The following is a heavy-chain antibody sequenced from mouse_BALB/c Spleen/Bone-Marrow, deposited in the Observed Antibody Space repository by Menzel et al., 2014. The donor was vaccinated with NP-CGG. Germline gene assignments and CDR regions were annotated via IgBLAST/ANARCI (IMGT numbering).Heavy chain of an antibody. CDR2: INPGSGGT. J-gene: IGHJ2*01. V-gene: IGHV1-54*03. D-gene: IGHD2-1*01. CDR3: AREGYYGLDY. CDR1: GYAFTNYL. Sequence: VKFVESGAKLVRPGTSVKVSCKASGYAFTNYLIEWFKQRPGQGLEWIGVINPGSGGTNFNEKFRGKATLTADKSSSTAYMQFNSLTSDDSAVYFCAREGYYGLDYWGQGTTLTVSS.